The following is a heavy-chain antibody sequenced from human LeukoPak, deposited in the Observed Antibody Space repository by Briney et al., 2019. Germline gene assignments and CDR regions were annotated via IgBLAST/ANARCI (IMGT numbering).Heavy chain of an antibody. J-gene: IGHJ6*02. CDR1: GFTVSSNY. CDR2: IYSGGST. V-gene: IGHV3-53*01. Sequence: GGSLRLSCAASGFTVSSNYMSWVRQAPGKGLEWVSVIYSGGSTYYADSVKGRFTISRDNSKNTLYLQMSSLRAEDTAVYYCARVSSACYYAMDVWGQGTTVTVSS. CDR3: ARVSSACYYAMDV. D-gene: IGHD6-25*01.